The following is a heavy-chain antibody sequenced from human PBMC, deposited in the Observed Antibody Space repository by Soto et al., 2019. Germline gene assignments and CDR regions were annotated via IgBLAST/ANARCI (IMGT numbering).Heavy chain of an antibody. J-gene: IGHJ4*02. CDR3: TRRRDWTAVDPLDY. V-gene: IGHV3-73*02. D-gene: IGHD5-18*01. CDR2: VRGKRGNDGT. CDR1: GFAFSDSA. Sequence: EVQLVESGGGLVQPGGSLKLSCAASGFAFSDSAMHWVRQASGKGLEWIGRVRGKRGNDGTAYAASVKGRFTISRDDXXTTTYLQMNSLKIEDTAVYYCTRRRDWTAVDPLDYWGQGTLVTVSS.